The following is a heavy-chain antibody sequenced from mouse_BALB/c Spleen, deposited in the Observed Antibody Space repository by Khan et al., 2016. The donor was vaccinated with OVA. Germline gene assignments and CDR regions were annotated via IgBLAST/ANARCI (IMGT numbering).Heavy chain of an antibody. J-gene: IGHJ3*01. CDR1: GYSFTSYY. CDR2: IDPFNGGS. CDR3: ARHVSTSWFAY. V-gene: IGHV1-31*01. Sequence: VQLQQSGPELMKPGASAKISCKVSGYSFTSYYIHWVKQSHGKTLEWIGYIDPFNGGSTYNQKFKGKATLTVDKSSSTAYMHLSSLTSEDSAVYYCARHVSTSWFAYWGQGTLVTVSA.